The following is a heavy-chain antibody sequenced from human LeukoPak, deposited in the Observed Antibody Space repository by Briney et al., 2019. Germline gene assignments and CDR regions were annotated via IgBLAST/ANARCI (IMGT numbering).Heavy chain of an antibody. J-gene: IGHJ4*02. CDR1: GGSISGYY. V-gene: IGHV4-59*08. D-gene: IGHD6-19*01. CDR3: ARSIAVAGSSPYYFDY. CDR2: IYFSGRT. Sequence: SETLSLTCTVSGGSISGYYWSWIRQPPGKGLEWIGYIYFSGRTNYNPSLKSRVTISVDTSKNQFSLKLSSVTAADTAVYYCARSIAVAGSSPYYFDYWGQGTLVTVSS.